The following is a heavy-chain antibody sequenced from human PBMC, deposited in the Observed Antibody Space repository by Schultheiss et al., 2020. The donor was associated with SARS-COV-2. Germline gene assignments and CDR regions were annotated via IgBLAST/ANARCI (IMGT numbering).Heavy chain of an antibody. J-gene: IGHJ5*02. V-gene: IGHV3-15*01. CDR1: GFTFSNAW. CDR2: IKSKTDGGTT. CDR3: ARERRIAAAPGP. D-gene: IGHD6-13*01. Sequence: GGSLRLSCAASGFTFSNAWMSWVRQAPGKGLEWVGRIKSKTDGGTTDYAAPVKGRFTISRDDSKNTLYLQMNSLRAEDTAVYYCARERRIAAAPGPWGQGTLVTVSS.